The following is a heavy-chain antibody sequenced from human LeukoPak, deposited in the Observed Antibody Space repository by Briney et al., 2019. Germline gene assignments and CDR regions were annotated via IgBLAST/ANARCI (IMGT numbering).Heavy chain of an antibody. Sequence: ASVKVSCKASGYTFTSYGISWVRQAPGQGLEWMGWISAYNGDTNYAQKSQGRVTMTRDTSTSTAYMELRSLRSDDTAVYYCARMRLGEWELEHYFDYWGQGTLVTVSS. J-gene: IGHJ4*02. CDR1: GYTFTSYG. CDR3: ARMRLGEWELEHYFDY. CDR2: ISAYNGDT. D-gene: IGHD1-26*01. V-gene: IGHV1-18*01.